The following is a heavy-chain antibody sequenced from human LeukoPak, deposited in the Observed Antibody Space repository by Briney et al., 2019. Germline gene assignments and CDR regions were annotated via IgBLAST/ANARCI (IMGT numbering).Heavy chain of an antibody. CDR2: IKSKTDGGTT. Sequence: GGSLRLSCAASGFTFSNAWMSWVRQAPGKGLEWVGRIKSKTDGGTTDYAAPVKGRFTISRDDSKNTLYLQMNSLKTEDTAVYYCTTDPGTMVRGVKEDYFDYWGQGTLVTVSS. CDR1: GFTFSNAW. D-gene: IGHD3-10*01. J-gene: IGHJ4*02. CDR3: TTDPGTMVRGVKEDYFDY. V-gene: IGHV3-15*01.